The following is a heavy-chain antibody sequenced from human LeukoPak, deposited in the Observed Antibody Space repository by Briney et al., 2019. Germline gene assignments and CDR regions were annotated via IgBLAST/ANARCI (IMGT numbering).Heavy chain of an antibody. J-gene: IGHJ4*02. V-gene: IGHV3-48*02. Sequence: GGSLRLSCVASGFTFSSSRMNCVRHVPGKGLEWDSYISIISTTIFYADSVKGRSSISRDKAKNSLYLQMNSLRDEDTAVYYCARGLRYSSSWYNFDYWGQGTLVTVSS. CDR2: ISIISTTI. CDR3: ARGLRYSSSWYNFDY. CDR1: GFTFSSSR. D-gene: IGHD6-13*01.